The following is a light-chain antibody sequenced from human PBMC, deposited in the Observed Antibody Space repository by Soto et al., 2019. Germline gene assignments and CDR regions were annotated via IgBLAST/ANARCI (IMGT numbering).Light chain of an antibody. J-gene: IGKJ4*01. Sequence: EIVLTQSPVTLSLSPGERATLSCRASQSVSRYLAWYQQKPGQAPRLLIYDASNRATGIPARFSGSGSGTEFTLTISSLEPEDFAVYYCQQRSNWPSTFGGGTKVEIK. CDR2: DAS. CDR3: QQRSNWPST. V-gene: IGKV3-11*01. CDR1: QSVSRY.